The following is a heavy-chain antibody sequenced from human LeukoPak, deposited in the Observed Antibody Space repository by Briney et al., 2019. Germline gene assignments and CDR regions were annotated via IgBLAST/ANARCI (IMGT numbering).Heavy chain of an antibody. CDR2: ITGFGTDT. V-gene: IGHV3-23*01. CDR1: GFTFKLSA. Sequence: GGSLRLSCEASGFTFKLSAMNWVRLAPGKGPEWVSSITGFGTDTYYADSVKGRFTVSRDNSKSTLYLQMNSLRAEDTAVYYCARDRGPYVAIGNNWLDPWGQGTLVTVSS. CDR3: ARDRGPYVAIGNNWLDP. J-gene: IGHJ5*02. D-gene: IGHD3-10*02.